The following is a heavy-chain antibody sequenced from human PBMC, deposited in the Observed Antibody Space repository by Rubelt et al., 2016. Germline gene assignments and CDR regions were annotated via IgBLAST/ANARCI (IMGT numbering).Heavy chain of an antibody. J-gene: IGHJ4*02. D-gene: IGHD1-26*01. CDR3: ARHSVSSPVGARTIPLDF. CDR1: GGSISSYY. V-gene: IGHV4-59*08. Sequence: QVQLQESGPGLVKPSETLSLTCTVSGGSISSYYWSWIRQPPEKGLEWIGSIYYSGSTNYNPSLRSRVTISVDTSKNQFSRKLAPVTSADTAAYYCARHSVSSPVGARTIPLDFWGRGTLVTVSS. CDR2: IYYSGST.